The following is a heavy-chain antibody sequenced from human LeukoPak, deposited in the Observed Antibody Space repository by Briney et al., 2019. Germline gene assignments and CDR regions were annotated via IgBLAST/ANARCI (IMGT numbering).Heavy chain of an antibody. CDR2: INQDGSEK. J-gene: IGHJ4*02. CDR3: ARQVTPMRY. CDR1: GFTFSSSW. Sequence: GGSLRLSCAASGFTFSSSWMSWVRQAPGRRLEWVANINQDGSEKYYVDSVKGRFIISRDNAKNSLYLQMNSLRAEDTAVYCCARQVTPMRYWGQGTLVTVSS. D-gene: IGHD2-21*02. V-gene: IGHV3-7*05.